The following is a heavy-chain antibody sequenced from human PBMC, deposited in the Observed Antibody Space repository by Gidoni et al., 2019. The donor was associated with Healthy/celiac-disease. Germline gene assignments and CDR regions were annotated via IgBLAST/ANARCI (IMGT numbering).Heavy chain of an antibody. J-gene: IGHJ4*02. Sequence: QVQLQQWGAGLLKPSETLSLPCAVYGGSFSGYYWSWIRQPPGKGLEWIGEINHSGSTNYNPSLKSRVTISVDTSKNQFSLKLSSVTAADTAVYYCALDAHDFWSGQFDYWGQGTLVTVSS. V-gene: IGHV4-34*01. CDR1: GGSFSGYY. D-gene: IGHD3-3*01. CDR2: INHSGST. CDR3: ALDAHDFWSGQFDY.